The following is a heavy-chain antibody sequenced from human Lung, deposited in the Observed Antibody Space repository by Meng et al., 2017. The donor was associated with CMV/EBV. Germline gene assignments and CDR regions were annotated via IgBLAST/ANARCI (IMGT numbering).Heavy chain of an antibody. Sequence: QVHLEQSGAEVKVPGASVKISCQASGYSFSGFYLNWARQAPGHGLEWLGRVNPISDDTHLAQKFEGRITVTRGATINTAFMELTRLRPDDTAVYYCAKSSDNGWSSWGPGTLVTVSS. V-gene: IGHV1-2*06. CDR1: GYSFSGFY. J-gene: IGHJ4*01. D-gene: IGHD6-19*01. CDR2: VNPISDDT. CDR3: AKSSDNGWSS.